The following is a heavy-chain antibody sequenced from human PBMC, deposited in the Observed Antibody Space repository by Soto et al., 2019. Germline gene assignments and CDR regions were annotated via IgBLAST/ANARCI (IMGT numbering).Heavy chain of an antibody. J-gene: IGHJ6*02. CDR1: GYTFSDHG. D-gene: IGHD3-3*01. Sequence: GASVKVSCKASGYTFSDHGFSWVRQGPGQGLEWLGWISAYSGATDYAQKFQGRVTMTEDTSTDTAYMELSSLRSEDTAVYYCANGRRRWIFGVAIYGMDVWGQGTTVTVSS. CDR3: ANGRRRWIFGVAIYGMDV. V-gene: IGHV1-18*01. CDR2: ISAYSGAT.